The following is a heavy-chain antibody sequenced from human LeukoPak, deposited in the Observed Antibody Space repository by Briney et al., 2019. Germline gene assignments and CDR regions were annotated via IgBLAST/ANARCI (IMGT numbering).Heavy chain of an antibody. V-gene: IGHV3-48*03. D-gene: IGHD3-9*01. Sequence: GGSLRLSCAASGFTLSSYEMNWVRQAPGKGLEWVSYSSSSGSTIYYADSVKGRFTISRDNAKNSLYLQMNSLRAEDTAVYYCARGGYDILTGDTGIDYWGQGTLVTVSS. CDR3: ARGGYDILTGDTGIDY. CDR1: GFTLSSYE. J-gene: IGHJ4*02. CDR2: SSSSGSTI.